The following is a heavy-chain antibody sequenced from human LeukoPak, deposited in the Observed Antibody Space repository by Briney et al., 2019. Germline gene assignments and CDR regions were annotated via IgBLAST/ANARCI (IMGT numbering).Heavy chain of an antibody. CDR2: MNPNSGNT. V-gene: IGHV1-8*03. CDR1: GYTFTSYD. D-gene: IGHD3-16*01. CDR3: ARGKGWGDLNDY. Sequence: ASVKVSCKASGYTFTSYDINWVRQATGQGLEWMGWMNPNSGNTGYAQKFQGRVTITRNTSISTAYMELSSLRSEDTAVYYCARGKGWGDLNDYWGQGTLVTVSS. J-gene: IGHJ4*02.